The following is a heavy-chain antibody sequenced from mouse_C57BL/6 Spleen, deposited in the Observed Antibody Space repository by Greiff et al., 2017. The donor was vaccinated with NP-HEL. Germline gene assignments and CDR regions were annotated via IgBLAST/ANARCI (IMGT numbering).Heavy chain of an antibody. D-gene: IGHD1-1*01. V-gene: IGHV5-17*01. J-gene: IGHJ2*01. Sequence: EVKVEESGGGLVKPGGSLKLSCAASGFTFSDYGMHWVRQAPEKGLEWVAYISSGSSTIYYADTVKGRFTISRDNAKNTLFLQMTSLRSEDTAMYYCARPRNYYYYYFDYWGQGTTLTVSS. CDR3: ARPRNYYYYYFDY. CDR2: ISSGSSTI. CDR1: GFTFSDYG.